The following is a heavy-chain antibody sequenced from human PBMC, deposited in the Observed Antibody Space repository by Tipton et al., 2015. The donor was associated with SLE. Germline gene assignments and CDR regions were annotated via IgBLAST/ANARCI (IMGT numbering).Heavy chain of an antibody. Sequence: GSLRLSCAASGFTFSSYWMTWVRQAPGKGLEWVANIKQDGSDKYYVDSVKGRFTISRDNAKNSLYLQMNNLRAEDTAVYYCARAGSLTVAGTISDHWGQGTLVTVSS. CDR1: GFTFSSYW. CDR2: IKQDGSDK. V-gene: IGHV3-7*01. D-gene: IGHD1-1*01. J-gene: IGHJ4*02. CDR3: ARAGSLTVAGTISDH.